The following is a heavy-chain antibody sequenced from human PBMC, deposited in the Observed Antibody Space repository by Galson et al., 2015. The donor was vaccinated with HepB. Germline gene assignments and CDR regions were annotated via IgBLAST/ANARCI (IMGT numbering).Heavy chain of an antibody. D-gene: IGHD3-3*01. CDR1: GYTFTSYA. Sequence: SVKVSCKASGYTFTSYAMHWVRQAPGQRLEWMGWINAGNGNTKYSQKFQGRVTITRGTSASTAYMELSSLRSEDTAVYYCARGGDFWSGFHPNFDYWGQGTLVTVSS. CDR2: INAGNGNT. V-gene: IGHV1-3*01. CDR3: ARGGDFWSGFHPNFDY. J-gene: IGHJ4*02.